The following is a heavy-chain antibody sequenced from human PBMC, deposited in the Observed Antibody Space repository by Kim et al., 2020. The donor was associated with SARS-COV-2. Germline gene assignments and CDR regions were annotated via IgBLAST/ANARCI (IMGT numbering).Heavy chain of an antibody. V-gene: IGHV3-23*01. J-gene: IGHJ4*02. Sequence: TVYADSVEGRLTIARDNSMNTVYLQMNSLRAEDTAVYYCAKRPGYSYGYIVWGQGTLVTVYS. CDR3: AKRPGYSYGYIV. CDR2: T. D-gene: IGHD5-18*01.